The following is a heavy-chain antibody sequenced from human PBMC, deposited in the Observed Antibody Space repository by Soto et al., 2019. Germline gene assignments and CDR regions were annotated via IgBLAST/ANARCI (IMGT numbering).Heavy chain of an antibody. V-gene: IGHV3-48*01. Sequence: ESGGGLVQPGGSLRLSCAASGFTFSSYSMNWVRQAPGKGLEWVSYISSSSSTIYYADSVKGRFTISRDNAKNSLYLQMNSLRAEDTAVYYCARDTIRYDYGDYREGGWFDPCGQGTLVTVSS. CDR3: ARDTIRYDYGDYREGGWFDP. CDR2: ISSSSSTI. D-gene: IGHD4-17*01. CDR1: GFTFSSYS. J-gene: IGHJ5*02.